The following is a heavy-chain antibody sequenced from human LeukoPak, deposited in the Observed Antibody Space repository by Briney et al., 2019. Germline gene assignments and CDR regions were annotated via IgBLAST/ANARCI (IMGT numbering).Heavy chain of an antibody. D-gene: IGHD2-15*01. Sequence: SETLSLTCTVSGGSISSYYWSWIRQPPGKGLEWVGYIYSSGSTNYNPSLKSRVTISVDASKNQFSLKLSSVTAADTAVYYCARGLNSATSNYFDYWGQGTLVTVSS. J-gene: IGHJ4*02. CDR2: IYSSGST. V-gene: IGHV4-59*01. CDR1: GGSISSYY. CDR3: ARGLNSATSNYFDY.